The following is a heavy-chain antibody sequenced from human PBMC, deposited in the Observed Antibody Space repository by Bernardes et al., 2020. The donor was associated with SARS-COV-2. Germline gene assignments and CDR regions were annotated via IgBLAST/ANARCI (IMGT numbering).Heavy chain of an antibody. CDR2: INHSGST. CDR3: ARVCLWVLFGGWFDP. D-gene: IGHD3-16*01. CDR1: GGSFSGYY. J-gene: IGHJ5*02. Sequence: SESLSLTCAVYGGSFSGYYWSWIRQPPGKGLEWNGEINHSGSTNYNPSLKSRVTISVDTSKNQFSLKLSSVTAADTAVYYCARVCLWVLFGGWFDPWGQGTLVTVSS. V-gene: IGHV4-34*01.